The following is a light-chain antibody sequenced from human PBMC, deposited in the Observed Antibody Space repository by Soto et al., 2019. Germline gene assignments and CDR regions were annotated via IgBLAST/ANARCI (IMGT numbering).Light chain of an antibody. CDR2: EGS. V-gene: IGLV2-23*01. J-gene: IGLJ2*01. Sequence: QSALTQPASVPGSPGQSITISCTGTSSDVGSYNLVSWYQQYPGKAPKLIIYEGSKRPSGVSNRFSGSKSGNTASLTISGLQAEDEAHYYCCSFAGSSSVLFGGGTKLTVL. CDR1: SSDVGSYNL. CDR3: CSFAGSSSVL.